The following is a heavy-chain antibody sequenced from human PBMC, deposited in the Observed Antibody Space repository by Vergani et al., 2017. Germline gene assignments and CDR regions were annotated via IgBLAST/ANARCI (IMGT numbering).Heavy chain of an antibody. CDR3: TKDKSDRRFFIWFGGFDP. D-gene: IGHD3-10*01. Sequence: QAQLVESGGGVVQPGGSLRLSCVGSGFNFSNYGMHWVRQAPGKGLGWVAFIRYDGGKKYFADSVEGRFTISRDNSKNTLYLQMNSLRAEDTAVYYCTKDKSDRRFFIWFGGFDPWGQGTLVTVSS. CDR2: IRYDGGKK. CDR1: GFNFSNYG. V-gene: IGHV3-30*02. J-gene: IGHJ5*02.